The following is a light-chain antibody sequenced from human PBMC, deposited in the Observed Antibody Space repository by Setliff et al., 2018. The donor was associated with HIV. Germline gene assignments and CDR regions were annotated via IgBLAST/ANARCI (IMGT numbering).Light chain of an antibody. V-gene: IGLV2-14*01. J-gene: IGLJ1*01. Sequence: QSVLTQPASVSGSPGQSMTISCTGTNSDIGTYNYVSWYQQHPGKAPKLIIFEVSHRPSGVSNRLSGSKSGNTASLIISGLQAEDEADYYCSSYTNISTYIFGSGTKVTVL. CDR2: EVS. CDR1: NSDIGTYNY. CDR3: SSYTNISTYI.